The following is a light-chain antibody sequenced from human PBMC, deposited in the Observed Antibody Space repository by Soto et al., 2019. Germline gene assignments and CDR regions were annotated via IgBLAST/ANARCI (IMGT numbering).Light chain of an antibody. CDR2: KAS. V-gene: IGKV1-5*03. CDR1: QSISSW. CDR3: QQYNSYPLT. J-gene: IGKJ4*01. Sequence: DIQMPQSPSTLSASVGDRVTITCRASQSISSWLAWYQQKPGKAPKLLIYKASSLESGVPSRFSGSGSGTEFTLTISSLQPDDFATDYCQQYNSYPLTFGGGTKVDIK.